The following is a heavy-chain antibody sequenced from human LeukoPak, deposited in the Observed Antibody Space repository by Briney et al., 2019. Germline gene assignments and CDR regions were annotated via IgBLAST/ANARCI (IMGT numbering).Heavy chain of an antibody. CDR3: AKAHDSSGYILRDSDY. D-gene: IGHD3-22*01. CDR1: GFSFSNYA. J-gene: IGHJ4*02. V-gene: IGHV3-23*01. CDR2: LLSSGAST. Sequence: GGSLRLSCAASGFSFSNYAMSWVRQAPGKGLEWVSGLLSSGASTYYADSVKGRFTISRDNPKNTLFLQMDSLRDDDTAVYYCAKAHDSSGYILRDSDYWGQGTLVTVSS.